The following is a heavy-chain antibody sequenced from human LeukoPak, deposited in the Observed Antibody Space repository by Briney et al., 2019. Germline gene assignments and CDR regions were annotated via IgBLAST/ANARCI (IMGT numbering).Heavy chain of an antibody. CDR3: ARELEVAGRFDY. V-gene: IGHV3-30*02. CDR2: IRYDGSNK. J-gene: IGHJ4*02. D-gene: IGHD6-19*01. CDR1: GFTFSSYG. Sequence: GGSLRLSCAASGFTFSSYGMHWVRQAPGKGLEWVAFIRYDGSNKYYADSVKGRFTISRDNSKNTLYLQMNSLRAEDTAVYYCARELEVAGRFDYWGQGTLVTVSS.